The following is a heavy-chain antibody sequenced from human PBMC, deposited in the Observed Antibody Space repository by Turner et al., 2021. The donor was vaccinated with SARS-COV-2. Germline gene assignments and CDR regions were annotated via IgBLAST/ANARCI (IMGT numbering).Heavy chain of an antibody. D-gene: IGHD3-9*01. CDR2: FDPEDGET. CDR3: ATDDILTGYYTSFDY. J-gene: IGHJ4*02. V-gene: IGHV1-24*01. CDR1: GYTLTELS. Sequence: QVQLVQSGAEVTKPGASVKVSCKVSGYTLTELSMHWVRQAPGKGLEWSGGFDPEDGETIYAQMFQCRVTMTGDISTDTAYMELSSLRSEDTAVYYCATDDILTGYYTSFDYWGQGTLVTVSS.